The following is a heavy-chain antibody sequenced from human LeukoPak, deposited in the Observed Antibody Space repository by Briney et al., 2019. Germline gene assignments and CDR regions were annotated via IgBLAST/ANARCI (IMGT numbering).Heavy chain of an antibody. CDR2: IYYSGST. CDR1: GFTFSSYA. Sequence: TGGSLRLSCAASGFTFSSYAMSWIRQPPGKGLEWIGYIYYSGSTNYNPSLKSRVTISVDTSKNQFSLKLSSVTAADTAVYYCARESDYYDSSGSFDYWGQGTLVTVSS. J-gene: IGHJ4*02. V-gene: IGHV4-59*01. D-gene: IGHD3-22*01. CDR3: ARESDYYDSSGSFDY.